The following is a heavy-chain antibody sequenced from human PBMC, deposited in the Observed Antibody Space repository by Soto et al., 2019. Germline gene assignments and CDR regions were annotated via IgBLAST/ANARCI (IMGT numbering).Heavy chain of an antibody. CDR1: GDSISAYS. V-gene: IGHV4-59*01. D-gene: IGHD5-12*01. CDR3: AREGNLGRWLQPLDF. CDR2: IHYNGNT. J-gene: IGHJ4*02. Sequence: ASETLSLTCTVSGDSISAYSWIWVRQPPGKGLEWIGNIHYNGNTKYNPSLKSRVSMSVDTSKNQFSLRLISVTAADTAKYFCAREGNLGRWLQPLDFWGQGTLVTVSS.